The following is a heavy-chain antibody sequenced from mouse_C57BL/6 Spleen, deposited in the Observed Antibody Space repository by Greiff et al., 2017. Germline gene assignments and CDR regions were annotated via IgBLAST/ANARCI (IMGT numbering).Heavy chain of an antibody. CDR3: ASDYDDLLYAMDY. J-gene: IGHJ4*01. CDR2: IWSGGST. D-gene: IGHD2-4*01. CDR1: GFSLTSYG. V-gene: IGHV2-2*01. Sequence: QVQLQQSGPGLVQPSQSLSITCTVSGFSLTSYGVHWVRQSPGKGLEWLGVIWSGGSTDYNAAFISRLSISKDNSKSQVFFKMNSLQADDTAIYYCASDYDDLLYAMDYWGQGTSVTVSS.